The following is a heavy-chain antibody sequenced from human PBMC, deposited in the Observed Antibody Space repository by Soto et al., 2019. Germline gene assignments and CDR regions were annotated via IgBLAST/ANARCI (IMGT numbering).Heavy chain of an antibody. Sequence: GALVKVSCKASGGTFSSYAISWVRQAPGQGLEWMGGIIPIFGTANYAQKFQGRVTITADESTSTAYMELSSLRSEDTAVYYCAMGKRYSSSWYGFSLFDYWGQGTLVTVSS. D-gene: IGHD6-13*01. CDR1: GGTFSSYA. CDR2: IIPIFGTA. CDR3: AMGKRYSSSWYGFSLFDY. J-gene: IGHJ4*02. V-gene: IGHV1-69*13.